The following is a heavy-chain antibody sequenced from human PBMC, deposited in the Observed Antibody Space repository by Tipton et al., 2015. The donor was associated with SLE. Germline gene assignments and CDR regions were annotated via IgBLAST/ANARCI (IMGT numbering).Heavy chain of an antibody. CDR3: ARAYSEGWSYFDF. J-gene: IGHJ4*02. Sequence: GLVKPSETLSLTCTVSGGSISSYFWSWIRQPPGKGLEWIGHIYYSGSTNYNPSLKSRVTISVDTSKNQFSLKLSSVTAADTAVYYCARAYSEGWSYFDFWGPGTLVIVSS. D-gene: IGHD1-26*01. V-gene: IGHV4-59*01. CDR2: IYYSGST. CDR1: GGSISSYF.